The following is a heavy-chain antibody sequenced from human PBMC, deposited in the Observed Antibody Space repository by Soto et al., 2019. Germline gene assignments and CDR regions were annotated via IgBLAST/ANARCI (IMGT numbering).Heavy chain of an antibody. CDR1: GSPISYNY. V-gene: IGHV4-59*08. CDR3: ARVPDR. Sequence: PSETLSLTCTFSGSPISYNYWSWFRQAPGQGLEWVGYIYYTGTTTYHPSLKSRVTISLDTSKSQFSLILRSVTAADTAVYYCARVPDRWGQGTLVTVS. CDR2: IYYTGTT. J-gene: IGHJ5*02.